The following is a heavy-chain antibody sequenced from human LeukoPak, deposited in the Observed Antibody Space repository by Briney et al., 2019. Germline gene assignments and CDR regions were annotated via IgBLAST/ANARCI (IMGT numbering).Heavy chain of an antibody. CDR1: GFTFDDYA. CDR2: ISSNGGST. CDR3: ARVEAYGGYQY. J-gene: IGHJ4*02. D-gene: IGHD5-12*01. V-gene: IGHV3-64*01. Sequence: PGRSLRLSCAASGFTFDDYAMHWVRQAPGKGLEYVSAISSNGGSTYYANSVKGRFTISRDNSKNTLYLQMGSLRAEDMAVYYCARVEAYGGYQYWGQGTLVTVSS.